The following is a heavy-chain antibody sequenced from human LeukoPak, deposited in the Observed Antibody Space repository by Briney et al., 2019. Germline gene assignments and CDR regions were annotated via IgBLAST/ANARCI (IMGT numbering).Heavy chain of an antibody. D-gene: IGHD3-22*01. CDR1: GFTFSSYA. Sequence: GGSLRLSCAASGFTFSSYAMHWVRQAPGKGLEYVSAISSNGGSTYYANSVKGRFTISRDNSKNTLYLQMGSLRAEDMAVYYCASGHDGNDSSGYLLRKDFDYWGQGTLVTVSS. V-gene: IGHV3-64*01. J-gene: IGHJ4*02. CDR3: ASGHDGNDSSGYLLRKDFDY. CDR2: ISSNGGST.